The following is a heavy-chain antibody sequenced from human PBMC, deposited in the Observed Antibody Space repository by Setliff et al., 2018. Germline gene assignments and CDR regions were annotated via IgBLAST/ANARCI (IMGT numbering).Heavy chain of an antibody. J-gene: IGHJ4*02. V-gene: IGHV1-18*01. Sequence: ASVKVSCKTSGYTFSNYGVSWVRQAPGQGLEWMGWISGYDGNTKYAQNLQGRLSMTTDASSSTAYMELTSLRSDDTAMYYCARDADHYDTDENPIFDYWGQGTLVTVSS. CDR3: ARDADHYDTDENPIFDY. CDR1: GYTFSNYG. D-gene: IGHD3-9*01. CDR2: ISGYDGNT.